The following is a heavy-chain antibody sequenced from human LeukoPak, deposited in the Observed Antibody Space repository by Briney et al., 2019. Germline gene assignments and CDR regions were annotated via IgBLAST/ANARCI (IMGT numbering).Heavy chain of an antibody. CDR1: GFTFSTYA. J-gene: IGHJ4*02. V-gene: IGHV3-30*02. CDR2: IQFDGSSK. Sequence: GGSLRLSCAASGFTFSTYAMRWVRQAPGKGLEWVAFIQFDGSSKYYADSVKGRFTISRDNSKNTLYLQMNSLRAEDTAVYYCAKGDTSWGQGTLVTVSS. CDR3: AKGDTS. D-gene: IGHD2/OR15-2a*01.